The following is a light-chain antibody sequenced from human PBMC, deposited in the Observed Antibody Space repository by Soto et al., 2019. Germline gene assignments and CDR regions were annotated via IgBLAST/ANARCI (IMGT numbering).Light chain of an antibody. Sequence: EIVLTQSPGTLSLSPGERATLSCRASQSVSNSYLAWYKQKPGQAPRLLIYDASNRATGIPARFSGSGSGTEFTLTISRLQTEDFAVYYCQLYDSSSWTFGQGTKVDIK. CDR3: QLYDSSSWT. V-gene: IGKV3-20*01. CDR1: QSVSNSY. CDR2: DAS. J-gene: IGKJ1*01.